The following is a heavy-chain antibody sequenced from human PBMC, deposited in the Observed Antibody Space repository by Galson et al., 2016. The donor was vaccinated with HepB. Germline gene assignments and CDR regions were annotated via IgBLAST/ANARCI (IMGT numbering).Heavy chain of an antibody. V-gene: IGHV3-23*01. CDR3: AKGNIDYLPAAPYA. Sequence: SLRLSCAASGFTFSSYAMSWFRQAPGKGLDWVSSISGGGDSTFYADSVKGRFSISRDNSKDTLYLQLNSPRADDTAVYYWAKGNIDYLPAAPYAWGQGTLVTVSS. CDR1: GFTFSSYA. D-gene: IGHD2-2*01. CDR2: ISGGGDST. J-gene: IGHJ5*02.